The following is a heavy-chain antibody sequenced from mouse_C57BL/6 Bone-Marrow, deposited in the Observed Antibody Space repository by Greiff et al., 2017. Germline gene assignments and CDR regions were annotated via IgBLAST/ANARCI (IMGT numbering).Heavy chain of an antibody. J-gene: IGHJ4*01. D-gene: IGHD2-4*01. CDR2: IDPEDGET. Sequence: EVQLQQSGAELVKPGASVKLSCTASGFNIKDYSMHWVKQRTAQGLEWIGRIDPEDGETKYAPKFQGKATITADTSSNTAYLQISSLTSEDTAGYYWARTRGVYYDYDGFYYAMDYWGQGTSGTVSS. CDR3: ARTRGVYYDYDGFYYAMDY. CDR1: GFNIKDYS. V-gene: IGHV14-2*01.